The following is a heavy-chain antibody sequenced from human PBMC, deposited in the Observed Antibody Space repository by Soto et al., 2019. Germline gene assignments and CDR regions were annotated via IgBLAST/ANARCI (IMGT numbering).Heavy chain of an antibody. CDR2: IDGSGYT. Sequence: SETLSLTCTVSGGSISAGGYYWSWIRQYPGKGLEWLGYIDGSGYTFYNPSLQSRLTLSMDTSKNQFSLKLSSATAADTAVYFCARKQAGFFYGIDYWGQGTLVTVSS. CDR1: GGSISAGGYY. D-gene: IGHD3-3*01. J-gene: IGHJ4*02. CDR3: ARKQAGFFYGIDY. V-gene: IGHV4-31*03.